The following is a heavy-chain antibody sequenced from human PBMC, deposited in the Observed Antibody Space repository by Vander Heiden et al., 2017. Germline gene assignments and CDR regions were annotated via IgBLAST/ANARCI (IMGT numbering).Heavy chain of an antibody. J-gene: IGHJ4*02. Sequence: LHLQQPAPGLFKHSENRPPASLLPGVPLHVSDYFSGWNRQPPGKGLEWIGSVYYSGSTYYTPSLKSRVAISLDTSKNEFSLKLRSVTAEDTAVYYCAAHEHSSSSGWARDFDYWGQGTLVTVSS. V-gene: IGHV4-39*01. CDR2: VYYSGST. CDR1: GVPLHVSDYF. D-gene: IGHD6-6*01. CDR3: AAHEHSSSSGWARDFDY.